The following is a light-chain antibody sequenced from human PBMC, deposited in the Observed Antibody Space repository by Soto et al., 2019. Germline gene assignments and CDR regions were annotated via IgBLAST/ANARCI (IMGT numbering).Light chain of an antibody. CDR2: GAS. V-gene: IGKV3-20*01. CDR1: QRVNIY. J-gene: IGKJ1*01. CDR3: QQYSSLPRT. Sequence: EIVMTQSTATLSVSPGERATLSCRASQRVNIYLAWYQQKPGQAPRLLIFGASSRATGIPDRFTGSGSGTDFTLTITRLEPEDFGVYYCQQYSSLPRTFGQGTKVDIK.